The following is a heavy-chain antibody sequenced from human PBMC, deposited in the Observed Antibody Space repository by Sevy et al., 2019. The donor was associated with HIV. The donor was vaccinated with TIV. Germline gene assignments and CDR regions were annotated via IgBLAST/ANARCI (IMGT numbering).Heavy chain of an antibody. CDR3: AKEGYYYDSHSADWFDP. D-gene: IGHD3-22*01. Sequence: GGSLRLSCAASGFNFSPYAIHWVRQAPGKGLEWVAVISKDGNNKEYADSVKGRFTISRDNSKNTLYLQMNSLRAEYTAVYFCAKEGYYYDSHSADWFDPWGQGTLVTVSS. V-gene: IGHV3-30*04. CDR1: GFNFSPYA. J-gene: IGHJ5*02. CDR2: ISKDGNNK.